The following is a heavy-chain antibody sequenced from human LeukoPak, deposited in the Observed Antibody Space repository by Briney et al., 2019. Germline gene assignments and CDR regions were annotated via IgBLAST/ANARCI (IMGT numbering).Heavy chain of an antibody. CDR1: GGSISSTPCY. CDR2: LHYRGST. CDR3: ASQAPGGNSFNQDF. D-gene: IGHD4-23*01. Sequence: SETLSLTCSVAGGSISSTPCYWGWIRQPPGKWLEWIGSLHYRGSTHYKPSFKTRVTISVDTSKSQFSLKLSSVTAADTAVYYCASQAPGGNSFNQDFWGQGTLVTVSS. J-gene: IGHJ4*02. V-gene: IGHV4-39*01.